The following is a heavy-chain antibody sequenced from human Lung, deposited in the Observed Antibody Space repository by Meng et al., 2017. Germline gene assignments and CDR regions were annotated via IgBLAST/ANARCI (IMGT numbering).Heavy chain of an antibody. D-gene: IGHD6-13*01. J-gene: IGHJ4*02. CDR3: ATGAAAADH. CDR2: IKSNSDGGTT. Sequence: VAVVVSGGGLVTPGGSLSLSCVASGFSLTDAWMSWVRQAPGKGLEWVGRIKSNSDGGTTDYAAPVKGRFTISRDDSKNTLYLQMNSLITEDTAVYFCATGAAAADHWGQGTLVTVSS. CDR1: GFSLTDAW. V-gene: IGHV3-15*01.